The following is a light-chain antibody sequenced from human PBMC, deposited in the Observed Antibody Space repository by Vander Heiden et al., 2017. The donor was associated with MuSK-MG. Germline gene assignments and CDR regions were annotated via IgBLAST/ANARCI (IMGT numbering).Light chain of an antibody. CDR1: QGMSNF. Sequence: PSASVGDRVTIGCRASQGMSNFIAWYQQKTGKAPKLLTYDASTLQNGVPSRVSGSGSGTEFTLTISSLQPEDSATYYCQQLNSYPLTFGQGTRLEIK. CDR2: DAS. J-gene: IGKJ5*01. CDR3: QQLNSYPLT. V-gene: IGKV1-9*01.